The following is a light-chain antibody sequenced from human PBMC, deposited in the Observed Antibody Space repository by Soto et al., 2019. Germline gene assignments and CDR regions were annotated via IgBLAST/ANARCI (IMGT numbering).Light chain of an antibody. CDR1: SSDVGSYNY. CDR3: SSFTSSSTQV. Sequence: SVLTQPASVSGSPGRSITISCTGTSSDVGSYNYVSWYQQHPGRAPKLMIFEVSNRPSGISNRFSGSKSGNTASLTISGLQPEDEADYYCSSFTSSSTQVFGSGTKLTVL. CDR2: EVS. V-gene: IGLV2-14*03. J-gene: IGLJ1*01.